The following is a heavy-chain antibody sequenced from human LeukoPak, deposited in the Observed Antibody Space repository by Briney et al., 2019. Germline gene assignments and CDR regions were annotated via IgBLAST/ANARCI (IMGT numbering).Heavy chain of an antibody. CDR2: IYYSGST. CDR1: GGSISSGSYY. D-gene: IGHD3-10*01. CDR3: ARVGEEGVPDY. V-gene: IGHV4-61*01. J-gene: IGHJ4*02. Sequence: SETLSLTCTVSGGSISSGSYYWSWIRQPPGRGLEWIGYIYYSGSTNYNPSLKSRVTISVDTSKNQFSLKLSSVTAADTAVYYCARVGEEGVPDYWGQGTLVTVSS.